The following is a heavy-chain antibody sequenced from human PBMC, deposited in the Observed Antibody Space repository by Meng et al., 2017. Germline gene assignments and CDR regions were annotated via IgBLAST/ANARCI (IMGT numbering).Heavy chain of an antibody. V-gene: IGHV1-3*04. CDR3: ARDLFSYDSSGYYPDY. Sequence: QVQLVQSGAEVKKPGASVKVSCKASGYTFATYAMHWVRQAPGQRLEWMGWINTGNGNTQYSQKCQGRVTITRDTSASTAYMELSSLRSEDTAVYYCARDLFSYDSSGYYPDYWGRGTLVTVSS. CDR1: GYTFATYA. J-gene: IGHJ4*02. CDR2: INTGNGNT. D-gene: IGHD3-22*01.